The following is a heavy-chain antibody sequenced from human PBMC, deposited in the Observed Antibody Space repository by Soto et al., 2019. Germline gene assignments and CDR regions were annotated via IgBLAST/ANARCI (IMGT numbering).Heavy chain of an antibody. CDR2: INRSGST. CDR3: ARGRRQQLVRSAASDWFDP. CDR1: GGSFSGNY. D-gene: IGHD6-6*01. Sequence: QVQLQQWGAGLLKPSETLSLTCAVYGGSFSGNYWSWIRQPPGKGLEWIGEINRSGSTNSNPPLTSRVTISVDTSKNQFSLKLSSVTAADTAVYFCARGRRQQLVRSAASDWFDPWGQGTLVTVSS. J-gene: IGHJ5*02. V-gene: IGHV4-34*01.